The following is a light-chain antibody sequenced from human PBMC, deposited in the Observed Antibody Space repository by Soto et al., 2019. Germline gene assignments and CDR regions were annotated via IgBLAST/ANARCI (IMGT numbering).Light chain of an antibody. J-gene: IGLJ2*01. Sequence: QSVLTQPPSVSAAPGQKVTISCSGGSSNIGNNYVSWYQQLPGTAPKLLIYDNNKRPSGVPDRFSGSKSGTSATLGITGLQTGDEADYYCGTWDSSLSTVVLGGGTKLTVL. CDR1: SSNIGNNY. V-gene: IGLV1-51*01. CDR3: GTWDSSLSTVV. CDR2: DNN.